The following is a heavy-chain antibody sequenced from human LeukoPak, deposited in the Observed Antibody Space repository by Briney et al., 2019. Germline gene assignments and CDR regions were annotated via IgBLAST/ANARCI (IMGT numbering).Heavy chain of an antibody. CDR3: ARHVVNLAVPGAPSWIDP. CDR2: IYPGGSDL. J-gene: IGHJ5*02. Sequence: GESLKISCKASGYSFTNYWIVWVRQRPGKGLEYMGFIYPGGSDLRSSPSFQGQVTISVDKSITTAYLQWSSLKASDTAMYYCARHVVNLAVPGAPSWIDPWGQGTQVTVSS. CDR1: GYSFTNYW. V-gene: IGHV5-51*01. D-gene: IGHD6-19*01.